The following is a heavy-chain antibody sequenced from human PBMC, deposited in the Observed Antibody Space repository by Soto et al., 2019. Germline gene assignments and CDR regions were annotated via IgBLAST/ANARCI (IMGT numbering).Heavy chain of an antibody. J-gene: IGHJ4*02. CDR2: IYHIGST. CDR1: GGSISSSNW. Sequence: QVQLQESGPGLVKPSGTLSLTCAVSGGSISSSNWWTWVRQPPGKGLEWIGEIYHIGSTNYNPSLKSRVTRSVDKSTYQFSLKLIAVTAADTAVYYCARVSVAGTYSDYWGQGTLVTVSS. V-gene: IGHV4-4*02. D-gene: IGHD6-19*01. CDR3: ARVSVAGTYSDY.